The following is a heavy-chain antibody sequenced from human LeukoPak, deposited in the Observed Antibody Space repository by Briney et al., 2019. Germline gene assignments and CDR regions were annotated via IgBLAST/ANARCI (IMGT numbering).Heavy chain of an antibody. J-gene: IGHJ4*02. D-gene: IGHD3-9*01. V-gene: IGHV1-69*01. CDR2: IIPIFGTA. Sequence: SVKVSFKASGGTFSSYAISWVRQAPGQGREWMGGIIPIFGTANYAQKFQGRVTITADESTSTAYMELSSLRSEDTAVYYCARVGVSYDILTGYFDYWGQGTLVTVSS. CDR3: ARVGVSYDILTGYFDY. CDR1: GGTFSSYA.